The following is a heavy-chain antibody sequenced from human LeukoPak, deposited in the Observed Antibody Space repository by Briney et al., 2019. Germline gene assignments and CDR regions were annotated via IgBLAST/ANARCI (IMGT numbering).Heavy chain of an antibody. J-gene: IGHJ6*03. CDR3: ARPPDYYYYYMVV. Sequence: GGSLRLSCAASGFTFSSYSMKWVRQAPGKGLEWVSSLSSSSTYIYYADSVKARFTISRDNAKNSLYLQMNSLRAEDTALYYCARPPDYYYYYMVVWGKGTTVTVSS. CDR1: GFTFSSYS. V-gene: IGHV3-21*01. CDR2: LSSSSTYI.